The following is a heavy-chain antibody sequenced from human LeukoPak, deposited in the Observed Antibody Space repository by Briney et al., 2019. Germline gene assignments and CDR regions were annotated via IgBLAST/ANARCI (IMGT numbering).Heavy chain of an antibody. CDR1: GFTFSSYW. Sequence: GGSLRLSCAASGFTFSSYWMSWVRQAPGKGLERVANIKQDGSEKYYVDSVKGRFTISRDNAKNSLYLQMNSLRDEDPAVYYCARVRRDRLLYFDYWGQGTLVTVSS. J-gene: IGHJ4*02. V-gene: IGHV3-7*01. CDR2: IKQDGSEK. D-gene: IGHD5-12*01. CDR3: ARVRRDRLLYFDY.